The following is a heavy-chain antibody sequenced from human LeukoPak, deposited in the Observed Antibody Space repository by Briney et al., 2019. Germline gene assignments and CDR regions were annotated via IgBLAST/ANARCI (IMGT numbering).Heavy chain of an antibody. CDR1: GFTFDDYA. CDR3: AKPISGWYIFDY. J-gene: IGHJ4*02. V-gene: IGHV3-43*02. CDR2: LSRDGGST. Sequence: GGSLTLYCAASGFTFDDYAMHWVRQAPGRGLEWVSLLSRDGGSTYYADSVKGRFTISRDNSKDSLYLQMNRLRTEDTALYYCAKPISGWYIFDYWGKGTLVTVSS. D-gene: IGHD6-19*01.